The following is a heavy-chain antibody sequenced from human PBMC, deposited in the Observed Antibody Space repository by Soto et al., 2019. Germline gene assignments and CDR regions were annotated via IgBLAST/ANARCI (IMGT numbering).Heavy chain of an antibody. D-gene: IGHD6-25*01. CDR3: ARDVSAGSSGYYLDAFDI. V-gene: IGHV3-7*05. CDR2: IKGDGSAK. J-gene: IGHJ3*02. Sequence: EVQLVESGGGLVQPGGSLRLSCAASGFTFGNYWMTWVRKAPGKGLEWVANIKGDGSAKSYLDSVRGRFTVSRDYAENSLCLQMSILRAEDPALYYCARDVSAGSSGYYLDAFDIWGEGTMVTVS. CDR1: GFTFGNYW.